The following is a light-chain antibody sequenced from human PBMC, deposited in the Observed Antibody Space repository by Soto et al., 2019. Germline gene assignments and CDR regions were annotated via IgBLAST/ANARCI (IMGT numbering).Light chain of an antibody. CDR3: QQYNSYPWT. V-gene: IGKV1-5*01. CDR1: QSISSW. CDR2: DAS. J-gene: IGKJ1*01. Sequence: DIQMTQSPSTLSASVGDRVTITCRASQSISSWLAWYQQKPGKAPKLLIYDASSLESGVPSRFSGSGSGTEFTLTITSLQPDDFATYYCQQYNSYPWTSGQGTEVDI.